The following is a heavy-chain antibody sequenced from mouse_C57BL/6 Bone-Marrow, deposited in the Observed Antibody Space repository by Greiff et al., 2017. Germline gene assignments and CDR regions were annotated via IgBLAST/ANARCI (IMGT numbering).Heavy chain of an antibody. Sequence: QVQLQQPGAELVKPGASVKLSCKASGYTFTSYWMHWVKQRPGQGLEWIGMIHPNSGSTNYNEKFKSKAKLTVDKSSSTAYMQLSRLTSEDSAVYYCTRGADGSSSFACWGQGSLVTVSA. CDR3: TRGADGSSSFAC. V-gene: IGHV1-64*01. D-gene: IGHD1-1*01. J-gene: IGHJ3*01. CDR1: GYTFTSYW. CDR2: IHPNSGST.